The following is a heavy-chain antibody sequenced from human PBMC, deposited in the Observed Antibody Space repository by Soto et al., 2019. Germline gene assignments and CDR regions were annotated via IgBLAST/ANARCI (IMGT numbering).Heavy chain of an antibody. Sequence: EVQLLESGGGLVQPGGSLRLSCAASGFTFSSYAMSWVRQAPGKGLEWVSAISGSGGSTYYADSVKGRFTISRDNSKNTLYLQMNSPGAEDTAVYYCAKGYSYGNSEWFDPWGQGTLVTVSS. V-gene: IGHV3-23*01. CDR3: AKGYSYGNSEWFDP. D-gene: IGHD5-18*01. CDR1: GFTFSSYA. J-gene: IGHJ5*02. CDR2: ISGSGGST.